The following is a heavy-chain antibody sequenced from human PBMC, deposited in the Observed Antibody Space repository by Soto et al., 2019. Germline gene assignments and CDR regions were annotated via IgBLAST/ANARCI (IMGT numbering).Heavy chain of an antibody. CDR3: ASSPRGYCSSTTCYIWDNWFDP. D-gene: IGHD2-2*02. J-gene: IGHJ5*02. Sequence: GESLKISCKGSGYSFTSYWISWVRQMPGKGLEWMGRIDPSDSYTNYSPSFQGHVTISADKSISTAYLQWSSLKASDTAMYYCASSPRGYCSSTTCYIWDNWFDPWGQGTLVTVSS. CDR1: GYSFTSYW. CDR2: IDPSDSYT. V-gene: IGHV5-10-1*01.